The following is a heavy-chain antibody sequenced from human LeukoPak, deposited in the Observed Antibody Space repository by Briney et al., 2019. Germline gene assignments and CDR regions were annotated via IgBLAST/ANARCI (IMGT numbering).Heavy chain of an antibody. CDR3: AKVALVGYCSSATSCPLDY. D-gene: IGHD2-2*01. CDR2: ISGSGGST. V-gene: IGHV3-23*01. CDR1: GFTFSSYA. Sequence: GGSLRLSCAASGFTFSSYAMSWVRQAPGKGLEWVSGISGSGGSTHYADSVKGRFTISRDNSRNTLYLEMNSLRVEDTAVYFCAKVALVGYCSSATSCPLDYWGQGTLVTVSS. J-gene: IGHJ4*02.